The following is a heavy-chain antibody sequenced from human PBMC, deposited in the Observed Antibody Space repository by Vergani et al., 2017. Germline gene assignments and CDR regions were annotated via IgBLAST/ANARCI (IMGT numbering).Heavy chain of an antibody. CDR3: ARDRSPMVRGVKASGY. J-gene: IGHJ4*02. CDR1: GFTFSSYS. CDR2: ISSSSSYI. V-gene: IGHV3-21*01. Sequence: EVQLVESGGGLVKPGGSLRLSCAASGFTFSSYSMNWVRQAPGKGLEWVSSISSSSSYIYYAVSVKGRFTISRDNAKNSLYLQMNSLRAEDTAVYYCARDRSPMVRGVKASGYGGQGTLVTVSS. D-gene: IGHD3-10*01.